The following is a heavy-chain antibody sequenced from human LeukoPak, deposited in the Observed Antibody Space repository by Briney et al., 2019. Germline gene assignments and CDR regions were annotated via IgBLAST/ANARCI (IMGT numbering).Heavy chain of an antibody. V-gene: IGHV3-21*01. J-gene: IGHJ4*02. CDR1: GFTFSSYS. Sequence: PGGSLRLSCAASGFTFSSYSMNWVRQAPGKGLEWVSSISSSSSYIYYADSVKGRFTISRDNAKNSLYLQMNSLRAEDTAVYYCARDNPHDRSGEGLFDYWGQGTLVTVSS. D-gene: IGHD3-22*01. CDR2: ISSSSSYI. CDR3: ARDNPHDRSGEGLFDY.